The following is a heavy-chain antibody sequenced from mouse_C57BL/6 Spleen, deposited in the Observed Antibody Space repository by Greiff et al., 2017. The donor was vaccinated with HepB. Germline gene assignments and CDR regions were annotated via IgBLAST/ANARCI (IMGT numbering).Heavy chain of an antibody. D-gene: IGHD3-2*02. J-gene: IGHJ4*01. CDR2: IWTGGGT. Sequence: VQVVESGPGLVAPSQSLSITCTVSGFSLTSYAISWVRQPPGKGLEWLGVIWTGGGTNYNSALKSRLSISKDNSKSQVFLKMNSLQTDDTARYYCARNLAQAPLAMDYWGQGTSVTVSS. V-gene: IGHV2-9-1*01. CDR1: GFSLTSYA. CDR3: ARNLAQAPLAMDY.